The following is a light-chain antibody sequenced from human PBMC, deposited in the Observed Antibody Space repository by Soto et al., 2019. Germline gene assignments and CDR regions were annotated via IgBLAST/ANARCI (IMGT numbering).Light chain of an antibody. CDR1: QSVSSSS. CDR2: DAS. V-gene: IGKV3-20*01. Sequence: EIVLTQSPGTLSLSPGERATLSCRASQSVSSSSLAWYQQRPGQAPRLLIYDASNRATGIPARFSGSGSGTDFTLTISSLEPEDFAVYYCQQYSSLWTFGQGTKVDIK. CDR3: QQYSSLWT. J-gene: IGKJ1*01.